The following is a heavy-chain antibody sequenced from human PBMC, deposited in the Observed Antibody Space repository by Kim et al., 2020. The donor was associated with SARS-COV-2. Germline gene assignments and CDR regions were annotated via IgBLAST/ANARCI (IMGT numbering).Heavy chain of an antibody. V-gene: IGHV3-7*01. CDR2: IKQDGNQK. J-gene: IGHJ3*02. CDR1: GFTFSSYW. D-gene: IGHD6-19*01. CDR3: ARDGDLYSSGTDAFDI. Sequence: GGSLRLSCAASGFTFSSYWMTWVRQAPGKGLEWVSNIKQDGNQKYYVDSVKGRFTLSRDNAKNSLHLQMNSLRAEDTAVYYCARDGDLYSSGTDAFDIWGQGTMVTVSS.